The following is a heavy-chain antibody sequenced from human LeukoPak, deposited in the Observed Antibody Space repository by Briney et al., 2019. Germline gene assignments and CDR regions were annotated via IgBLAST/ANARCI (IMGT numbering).Heavy chain of an antibody. Sequence: ASVKVSCKTSGFTFTSNGISWVRQAPGQGLEWMGWINAYNGKTNYPQKFQDRVTMTTDTSTSTAYLELRNLRSDDTAVYYCARDSHDYCDYWGQGTLVTVSS. CDR2: INAYNGKT. CDR3: ARDSHDYCDY. CDR1: GFTFTSNG. J-gene: IGHJ4*02. V-gene: IGHV1-18*01.